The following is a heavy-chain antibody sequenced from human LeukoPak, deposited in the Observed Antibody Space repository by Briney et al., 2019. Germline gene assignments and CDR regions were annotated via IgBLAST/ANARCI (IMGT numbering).Heavy chain of an antibody. J-gene: IGHJ4*02. V-gene: IGHV3-23*01. CDR3: ARVNGAYYSPEVFDS. Sequence: GGSLRLSCAASGFTFRTYALSWVRQAPGKGLEWVAAISGSGGSGDDTYYADSVKGRFTISRDNSQNTLYLQMSSLRAEDTAVYYCARVNGAYYSPEVFDSWGQGTLVTVSS. D-gene: IGHD2-8*01. CDR2: ISGSGGSGDDT. CDR1: GFTFRTYA.